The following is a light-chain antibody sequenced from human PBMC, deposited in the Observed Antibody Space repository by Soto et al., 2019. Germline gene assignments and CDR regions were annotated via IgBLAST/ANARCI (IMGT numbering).Light chain of an antibody. CDR2: EGS. Sequence: QSVLTQPASVSGSPGQSITISCTGTSSDVGGYNYVSWYQQHPGKAPKLMIYEGSNRPSGVSNRFSGSTSGNTASLTISGLQAEDEADYYCSSYTSSSTYVFGPGPKVTV. V-gene: IGLV2-14*01. CDR3: SSYTSSSTYV. J-gene: IGLJ1*01. CDR1: SSDVGGYNY.